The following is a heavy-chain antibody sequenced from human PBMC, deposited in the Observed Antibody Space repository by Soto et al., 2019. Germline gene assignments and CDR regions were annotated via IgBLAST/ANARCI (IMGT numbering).Heavy chain of an antibody. CDR3: ARVLRQWLVRYYYYYGMDV. CDR1: GGSFSGYY. Sequence: SETLSLTCAVYGGSFSGYYWSWIRQPPGKGLEWIGEINHSGSTNYNPSLKSRVTISVDTSKNQFSLKLSSATAADTAVYYCARVLRQWLVRYYYYYGMDVWGQGPTVTVSS. D-gene: IGHD6-19*01. V-gene: IGHV4-34*01. CDR2: INHSGST. J-gene: IGHJ6*02.